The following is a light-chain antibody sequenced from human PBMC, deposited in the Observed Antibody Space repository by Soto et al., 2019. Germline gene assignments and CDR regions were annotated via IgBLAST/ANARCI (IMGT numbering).Light chain of an antibody. J-gene: IGKJ1*01. CDR1: QSVSSN. Sequence: EILMTQSPVTLSVSPGERATLSCRASQSVSSNLAWYQQRPGQAPSLLTYGAFTRATGIPARFSGTGYGTEFTLTISSLQSEDLALYYCEQYNDWPLTFGQGTKV. CDR3: EQYNDWPLT. CDR2: GAF. V-gene: IGKV3-15*01.